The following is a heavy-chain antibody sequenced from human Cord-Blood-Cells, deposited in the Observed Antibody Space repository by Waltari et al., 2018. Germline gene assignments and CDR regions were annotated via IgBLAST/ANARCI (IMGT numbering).Heavy chain of an antibody. CDR2: IIPIFGTA. CDR3: ARGGYCGGDCYFDY. D-gene: IGHD2-21*01. CDR1: GGTFSSYA. J-gene: IGHJ4*02. V-gene: IGHV1-69*01. Sequence: QVQLVQSGAEVKKLGSSVKVSCKASGGTFSSYAISWGRQAPGQGLEWMGGIIPIFGTANYAQKFQGRVTITADESTSTAYMELSSLRSEDTAVYYCARGGYCGGDCYFDYWGQGTLVTVSS.